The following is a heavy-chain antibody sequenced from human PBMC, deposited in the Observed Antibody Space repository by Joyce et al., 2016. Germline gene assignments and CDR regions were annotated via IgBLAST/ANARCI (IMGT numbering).Heavy chain of an antibody. CDR2: IYSGDST. D-gene: IGHD3-3*02. J-gene: IGHJ6*02. CDR1: GFTVSGNY. CDR3: ASQYQHRYYYYGMDV. V-gene: IGHV3-53*01. Sequence: EVQLVESGGGLIQPGGSLRLSCAASGFTVSGNYMSWVRQAPVKGLEWVSVIYSGDSTDYADTVKGRFTISRDNSKNTLDLQMNSLRAEDTAVYYCASQYQHRYYYYGMDVWGQGTTVTVSS.